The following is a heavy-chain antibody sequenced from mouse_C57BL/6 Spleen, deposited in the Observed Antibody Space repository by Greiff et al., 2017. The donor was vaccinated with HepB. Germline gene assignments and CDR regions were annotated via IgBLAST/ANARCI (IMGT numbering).Heavy chain of an antibody. Sequence: EVQVVESGPELVKPGASVKISCKAFGYSFTDYNMNWVKQSNGKSLEWIGVINPNYGTTSYNQKFKGKATLTVDQSSSTAYMQLNSLTSEDSAVYYCARNYYGSSYGWFAYWGQGTLVTVSA. J-gene: IGHJ3*01. D-gene: IGHD1-1*01. CDR1: GYSFTDYN. CDR2: INPNYGTT. CDR3: ARNYYGSSYGWFAY. V-gene: IGHV1-39*01.